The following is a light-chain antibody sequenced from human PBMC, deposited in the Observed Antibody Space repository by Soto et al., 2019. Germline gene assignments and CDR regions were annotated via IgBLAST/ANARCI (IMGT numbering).Light chain of an antibody. CDR3: QQYNSYKT. Sequence: DIQMTQSPSTLSASVGDRVTISCRATQSITSWLAWYQQQPGKAPKLLIYDATSVASVVPSWFSGSGSGTEFTLTISILQPDDFATYYCQQYNSYKTFGQGTKVDIK. V-gene: IGKV1-5*01. J-gene: IGKJ1*01. CDR1: QSITSW. CDR2: DAT.